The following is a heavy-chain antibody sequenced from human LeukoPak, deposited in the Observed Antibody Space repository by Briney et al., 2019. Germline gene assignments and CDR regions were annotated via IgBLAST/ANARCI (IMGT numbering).Heavy chain of an antibody. V-gene: IGHV5-51*01. Sequence: GAALQISCKGSGSSFTSYWIGWVRPMPGKGLEWMGIIYPGDSDTRYSPSFQGQVTISADKSISTAYLQWSSLKASDTAMYYCARALEGGDVISSWYYWGQGTLVTVSS. CDR3: ARALEGGDVISSWYY. CDR1: GSSFTSYW. J-gene: IGHJ4*02. D-gene: IGHD6-13*01. CDR2: IYPGDSDT.